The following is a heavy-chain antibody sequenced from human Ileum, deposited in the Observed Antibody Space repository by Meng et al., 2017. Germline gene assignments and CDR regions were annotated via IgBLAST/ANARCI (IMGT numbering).Heavy chain of an antibody. D-gene: IGHD4/OR15-4a*01. CDR1: GFSFSDYA. V-gene: IGHV3-23*01. J-gene: IGHJ4*02. CDR3: GKGADITSDEIWH. CDR2: ISASGTTT. Sequence: GGSLRLSCAASGFSFSDYAMTWVRQVPGKGLAWVSGISASGTTTYHADSVRGRFFISRDNSRNTLYLQMNSMRAEDTAVYYCGKGADITSDEIWHWGPGNLVTVSS.